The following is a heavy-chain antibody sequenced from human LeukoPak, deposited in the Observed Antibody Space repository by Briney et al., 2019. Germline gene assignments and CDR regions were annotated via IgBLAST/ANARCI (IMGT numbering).Heavy chain of an antibody. Sequence: GGSLRLSCAASGFTFSTYAMSWVRQAPGKGLEWVSAISGSGGSTYYADSVKGRFTISRDNSKNTLYLQMNSLRAEDTAVYYCAKTEARKTDDYGDYLLGYWGQGTLVTVSS. V-gene: IGHV3-23*01. J-gene: IGHJ4*02. CDR2: ISGSGGST. CDR3: AKTEARKTDDYGDYLLGY. D-gene: IGHD4-17*01. CDR1: GFTFSTYA.